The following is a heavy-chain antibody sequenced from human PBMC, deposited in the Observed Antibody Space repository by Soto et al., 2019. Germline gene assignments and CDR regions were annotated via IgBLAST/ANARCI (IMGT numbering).Heavy chain of an antibody. D-gene: IGHD1-1*01. CDR2: IKEDGSAK. V-gene: IGHV3-7*01. CDR1: GFTFSRNW. CDR3: ARDGDGYPA. J-gene: IGHJ5*02. Sequence: EVQLVESGGGLVQPGGSLTLSCAASGFTFSRNWMSWVRQAPGKGLEWVANIKEDGSAKYYADAVKGRFTLSRDNVENSLYLQMNRLRAEDTAVYYCARDGDGYPAWGQGTLVTVSS.